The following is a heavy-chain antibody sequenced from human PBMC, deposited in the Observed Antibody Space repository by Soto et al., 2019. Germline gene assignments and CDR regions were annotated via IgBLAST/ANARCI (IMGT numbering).Heavy chain of an antibody. CDR2: IKEDGSEK. Sequence: EVQLVDSGGGLVQPGGSLRLSCAASGFTFSHHWMNWVRQAPGKGLEWVANIKEDGSEKFYVDSVKGRFTISRDNGKNSLYLQMNGLTADDPAVYYCARGSSGYGLMWFGEFLSSVDYWGQGTVVTVSS. CDR3: ARGSSGYGLMWFGEFLSSVDY. D-gene: IGHD3-10*01. V-gene: IGHV3-7*01. J-gene: IGHJ4*02. CDR1: GFTFSHHW.